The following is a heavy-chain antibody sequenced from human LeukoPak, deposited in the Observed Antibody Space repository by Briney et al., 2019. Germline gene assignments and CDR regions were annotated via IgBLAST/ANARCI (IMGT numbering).Heavy chain of an antibody. Sequence: PSETLSLTCAVYGGSFNGYYWSWIRQPPGKGLEWIGEINHSGSTNYNPSLKSRVTISVDTSKNQFSLKLSSVTAADTAVYYCALDFWSGYEPRTDYWGQGTLVTVSS. D-gene: IGHD3-3*01. CDR1: GGSFNGYY. CDR2: INHSGST. V-gene: IGHV4-34*01. CDR3: ALDFWSGYEPRTDY. J-gene: IGHJ4*02.